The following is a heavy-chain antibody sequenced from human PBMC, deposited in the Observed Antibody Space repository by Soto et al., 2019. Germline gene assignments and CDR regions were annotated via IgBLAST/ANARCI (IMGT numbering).Heavy chain of an antibody. CDR3: ERPHLTTGTPEDSMDV. V-gene: IGHV1-69*02. D-gene: IGHD1-1*01. CDR1: GGTFSSYT. CDR2: IIPILGIA. Sequence: QVQLVQYGAEVKKPGSSVKVSCKASGGTFSSYTISWLRQSPGQGLEWMGRIIPILGIANYAQKFKGRITNTGDTATSTAIMEMRSLRSEVTTVYYCERPHLTTGTPEDSMDVWCKRTTVTVFS. J-gene: IGHJ6*03.